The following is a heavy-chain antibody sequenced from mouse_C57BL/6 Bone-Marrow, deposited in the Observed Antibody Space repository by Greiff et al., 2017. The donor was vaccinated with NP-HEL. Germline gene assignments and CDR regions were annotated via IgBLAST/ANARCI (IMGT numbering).Heavy chain of an antibody. V-gene: IGHV10-1*01. J-gene: IGHJ3*01. Sequence: GGGLVQPKGSLKLSCAASGFSFNTYAMNWVRQAPGKGLEWVARIRSKSNNYATYYADSVKDRFTISRDDSESMLYLQMNNLKTEDTAMYYCVCSPSKWDGFAYWGQGTLVTVSA. CDR2: IRSKSNNYAT. D-gene: IGHD4-1*01. CDR1: GFSFNTYA. CDR3: VCSPSKWDGFAY.